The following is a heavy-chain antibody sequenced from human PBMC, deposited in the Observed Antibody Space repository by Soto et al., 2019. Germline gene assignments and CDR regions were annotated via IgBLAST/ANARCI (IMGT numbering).Heavy chain of an antibody. D-gene: IGHD3-16*01. CDR2: LVVFSGNT. V-gene: IGHV1-58*01. CDR1: GFTFTRSA. CDR3: AADGMAIPLWANYYYGLDX. J-gene: IGHJ6*02. Sequence: GASVKVSCKAPGFTFTRSAVQWVRQARGQRLEWIGCLVVFSGNTNYAQKFQERVTITRDMSTSTAYMELSSLRYEDAAVYYCAADGMAIPLWANYYYGLDXWRQGTMATVS.